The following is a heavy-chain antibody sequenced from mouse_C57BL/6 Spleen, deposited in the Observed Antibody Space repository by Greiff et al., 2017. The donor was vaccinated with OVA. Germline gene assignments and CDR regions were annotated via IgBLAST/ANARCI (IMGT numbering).Heavy chain of an antibody. V-gene: IGHV7-3*01. CDR3: ARYDTDYDYDVHYAMDY. CDR2: IRNKANGYTT. Sequence: EVQLVESGGGLVQPGGSLSLSCAASGFTFTDYYMSWVRQPPGKALEWLGFIRNKANGYTTEYSASLKGRFTISSDNSQSILYLQMNALRAEDSATYYCARYDTDYDYDVHYAMDYWGQGTSVTVSS. J-gene: IGHJ4*01. CDR1: GFTFTDYY. D-gene: IGHD2-4*01.